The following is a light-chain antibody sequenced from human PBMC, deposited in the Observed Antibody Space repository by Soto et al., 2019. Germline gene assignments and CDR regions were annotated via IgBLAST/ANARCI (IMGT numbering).Light chain of an antibody. V-gene: IGLV3-21*04. CDR3: QVWDSSSAL. J-gene: IGLJ2*01. CDR2: YDS. CDR1: NIGSKS. Sequence: SYELTQPPSGSVAPGKTARITCGGNNIGSKSVHWYQQKPGQAPVLVIYYDSDRPSGIPERFSGSNSGNTATLTISRVEAGDEADYYCQVWDSSSALFGGGTKLTVL.